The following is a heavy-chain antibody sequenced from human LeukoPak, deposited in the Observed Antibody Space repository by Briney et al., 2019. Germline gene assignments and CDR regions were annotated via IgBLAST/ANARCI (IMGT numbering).Heavy chain of an antibody. CDR2: IYSSGST. J-gene: IGHJ4*02. CDR1: GGSINSNTYC. CDR3: ARHPPYSNYVSY. Sequence: PSETLSLTCTVSGGSINSNTYCWGWIRRPPGKGLEWIASIYSSGSTFYNPSLKSGVTISLDMSKNQFSLKLSSVTAADTAVYYCARHPPYSNYVSYWGQGTLVTVSS. D-gene: IGHD4-11*01. V-gene: IGHV4-39*07.